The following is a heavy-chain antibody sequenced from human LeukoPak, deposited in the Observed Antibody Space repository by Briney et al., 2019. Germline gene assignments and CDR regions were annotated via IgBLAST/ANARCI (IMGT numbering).Heavy chain of an antibody. CDR3: ARVRNGDNDY. J-gene: IGHJ4*02. Sequence: KPSETLSLTCTVSGGSISSYYWSWIRQPPGKGLEWIGYIYYSGSTNYNPSLTSRVTISVDTSKNQFSLKLSSVTAADTAVYYCARVRNGDNDYWGQGTLVTVSS. V-gene: IGHV4-59*01. CDR1: GGSISSYY. D-gene: IGHD4-17*01. CDR2: IYYSGST.